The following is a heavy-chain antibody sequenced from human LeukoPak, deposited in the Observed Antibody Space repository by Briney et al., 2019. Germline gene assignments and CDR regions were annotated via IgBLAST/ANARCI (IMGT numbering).Heavy chain of an antibody. J-gene: IGHJ5*02. Sequence: SETLSLTCTVSGGSGSSGSYYWSWIRQPPGKGLEWIGYIYYSGSTNYNPSLKSRVTISVDTSKNQFSLKLSSVTAADTAVYYCARERAAPNWFDPWGQGTLVTVSS. V-gene: IGHV4-61*01. CDR3: ARERAAPNWFDP. D-gene: IGHD2-15*01. CDR2: IYYSGST. CDR1: GGSGSSGSYY.